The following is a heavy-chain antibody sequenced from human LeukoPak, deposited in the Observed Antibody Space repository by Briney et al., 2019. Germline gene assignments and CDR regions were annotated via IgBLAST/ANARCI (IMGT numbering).Heavy chain of an antibody. CDR3: ARTREGVWGSYSP. J-gene: IGHJ4*02. CDR1: GYSFTDYY. V-gene: IGHV1-2*02. D-gene: IGHD3-16*01. CDR2: INPKSGGT. Sequence: ASVKVSCKASGYSFTDYYIHWVRLAPGPGLEWMGWINPKSGGTHYAQKFQGRVSMTRDTYINTVHLELSSLKTNDTAVYYCARTREGVWGSYSPWGQGTLVTVSS.